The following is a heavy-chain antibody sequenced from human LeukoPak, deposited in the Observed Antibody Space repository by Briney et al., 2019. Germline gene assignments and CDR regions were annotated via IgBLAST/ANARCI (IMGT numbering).Heavy chain of an antibody. V-gene: IGHV4-4*02. CDR3: ARATRAYGSGRKFDY. D-gene: IGHD3-10*01. J-gene: IGHJ4*02. Sequence: SGTLSLTCAVSGGSISSSNWWSWVRQPPGKGLEWIGEIYHSGSTNYNPSLKSRVTISVDKSKNQLSLKLSSVTAADTAVYYCARATRAYGSGRKFDYWGQGTLVTVSS. CDR1: GGSISSSNW. CDR2: IYHSGST.